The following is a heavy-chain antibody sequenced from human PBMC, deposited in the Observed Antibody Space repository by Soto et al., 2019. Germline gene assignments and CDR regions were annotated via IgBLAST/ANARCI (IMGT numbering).Heavy chain of an antibody. CDR2: ISGSGFKK. CDR3: AKNQGVELVPLATVDCFDP. J-gene: IGHJ5*02. D-gene: IGHD1-26*01. CDR1: GFIFENFG. V-gene: IGHV3-23*01. Sequence: GGSLRLSCAASGFIFENFGMSWVRQAPGKGLEWISAISGSGFKKYYADSVKGLFTISRDNSKITLYLELNNLSAEDTAVYHCAKNQGVELVPLATVDCFDPWGQDPWSPSPQ.